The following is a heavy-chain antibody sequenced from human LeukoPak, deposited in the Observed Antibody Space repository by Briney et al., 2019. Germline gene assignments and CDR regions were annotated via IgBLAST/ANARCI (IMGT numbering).Heavy chain of an antibody. Sequence: SETLSLTCTVSGGSISSGDYYWSWIRQPPGKGLEWVVYIYYSGSTYYTPSLKSRVTISVHTSKNQFSLKLSSVTAADTAVYYCARRRGEFDPWGQGTLVTVSS. D-gene: IGHD3-10*01. CDR3: ARRRGEFDP. CDR2: IYYSGST. V-gene: IGHV4-30-4*01. J-gene: IGHJ5*02. CDR1: GGSISSGDYY.